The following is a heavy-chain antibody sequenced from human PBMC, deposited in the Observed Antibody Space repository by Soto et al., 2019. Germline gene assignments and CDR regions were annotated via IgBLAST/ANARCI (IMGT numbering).Heavy chain of an antibody. CDR3: TTDLRWEFNFDY. D-gene: IGHD1-26*01. V-gene: IGHV3-15*07. CDR1: GLTFTNAW. J-gene: IGHJ4*02. Sequence: EVQLVESGGGLVEPGESLRLSCVVSGLTFTNAWMNWVRQAPGKGLEWVGRLRGETDGETADYAAPLKGRFTISRDESRNTLYLQMKSLQTEDTAVYYCTTDLRWEFNFDYWGQGTLVTVSS. CDR2: LRGETDGETA.